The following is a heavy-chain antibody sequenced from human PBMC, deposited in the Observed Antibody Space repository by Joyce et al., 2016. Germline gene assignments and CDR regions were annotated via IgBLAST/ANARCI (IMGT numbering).Heavy chain of an antibody. J-gene: IGHJ3*02. V-gene: IGHV3-23*01. CDR2: RSGSGTNA. CDR1: GFIFSTYV. CDR3: VKARRSAFDI. D-gene: IGHD6-6*01. Sequence: EVQLLESGGDLVQPGGSLRLSCADSGFIFSTYVMTWVRQAPGKGLEWVSARSGSGTNAYYAASVNGRFTIARDKSKNTLYLEMNSLRAEDTAIYYCVKARRSAFDIWGQGTVVSVSS.